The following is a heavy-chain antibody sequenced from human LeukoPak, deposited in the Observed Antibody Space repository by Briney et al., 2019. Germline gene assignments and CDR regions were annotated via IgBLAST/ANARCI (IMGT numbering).Heavy chain of an antibody. D-gene: IGHD1-26*01. V-gene: IGHV4-4*02. CDR2: MYLSGTT. J-gene: IGHJ4*02. CDR1: GDSINSLDL. Sequence: PSGTLSLTCTVSGDSINSLDLWSWVRQPPGKGLEWIGEMYLSGTTRSNPSVKSRVTISIDKSKNQFFLNLSSVTAADTAVYYCAGLVGRYSSSLYYYYFDYWGQGTLVTVSS. CDR3: AGLVGRYSSSLYYYYFDY.